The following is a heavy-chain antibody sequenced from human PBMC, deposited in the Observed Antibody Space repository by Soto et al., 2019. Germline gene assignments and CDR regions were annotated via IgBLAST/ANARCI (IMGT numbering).Heavy chain of an antibody. D-gene: IGHD1-26*01. V-gene: IGHV1-69*02. CDR1: GDTFNSYT. CDR3: ASPIVGDTK. J-gene: IGHJ4*02. Sequence: HVQLVQSGAEVKKPGSSVKVSCKASGDTFNSYTMSWVRQAPGQGLEWMGRIIPIFGIANYAQKFKGRVTITADQSTNTSYMERSSLTYEDTAVYYCASPIVGDTKWGQGTLVTVSS. CDR2: IIPIFGIA.